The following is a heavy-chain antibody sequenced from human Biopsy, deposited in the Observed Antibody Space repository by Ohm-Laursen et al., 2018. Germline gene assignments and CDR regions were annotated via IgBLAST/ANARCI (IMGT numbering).Heavy chain of an antibody. CDR2: IYYSGRP. J-gene: IGHJ6*02. V-gene: IGHV4-59*07. Sequence: SDTLSLTCSVSGGSITRYYWTWIRQSPGKGLEWIAYIYYSGRPNYNPSLKGRVVISVDMSGNQFFLKLTSATAADTAICYCARVDRYNFDHYIMDAWGRGTTVTVSS. D-gene: IGHD1-20*01. CDR3: ARVDRYNFDHYIMDA. CDR1: GGSITRYY.